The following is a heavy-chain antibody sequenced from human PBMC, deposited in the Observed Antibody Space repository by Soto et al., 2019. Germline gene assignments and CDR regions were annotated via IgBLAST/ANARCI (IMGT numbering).Heavy chain of an antibody. Sequence: ASVKVSCKASGYTFTGYYMHWVRQAPGQGLEWMGWINPNSGGTNYAQKFQGRVTMTRDTSISTAYMELSRLRSDDTAVYYCARGGSTSAGSPRYYYFDYWGQGTLVTVSS. J-gene: IGHJ4*02. V-gene: IGHV1-2*02. D-gene: IGHD2-2*01. CDR3: ARGGSTSAGSPRYYYFDY. CDR1: GYTFTGYY. CDR2: INPNSGGT.